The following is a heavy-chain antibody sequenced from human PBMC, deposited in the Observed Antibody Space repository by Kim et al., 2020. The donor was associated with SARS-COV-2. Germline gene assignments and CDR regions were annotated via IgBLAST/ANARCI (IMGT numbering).Heavy chain of an antibody. V-gene: IGHV4-4*07. Sequence: TNYNPARKSRGTMSVDTSKNQFSLKLSSVTAADTAVYYCAREGGWPDFDYWGQGTLVTVSS. CDR2: T. J-gene: IGHJ4*02. CDR3: AREGGWPDFDY. D-gene: IGHD6-19*01.